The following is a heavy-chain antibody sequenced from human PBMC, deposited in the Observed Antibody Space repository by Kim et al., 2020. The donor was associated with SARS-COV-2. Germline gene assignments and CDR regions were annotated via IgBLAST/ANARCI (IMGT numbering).Heavy chain of an antibody. CDR2: INAGNGNT. CDR3: ARTPFKYYYGSGSHPGFTGMDV. Sequence: ASVKVSCKASGYTFTSYAMHWVRQAPGQRLEWMGWINAGNGNTKYSQKFQGRVTITRDTSASTAYMELSSLRSEDTAVYYCARTPFKYYYGSGSHPGFTGMDVWGQGTTVTVSS. J-gene: IGHJ6*02. V-gene: IGHV1-3*01. D-gene: IGHD3-10*01. CDR1: GYTFTSYA.